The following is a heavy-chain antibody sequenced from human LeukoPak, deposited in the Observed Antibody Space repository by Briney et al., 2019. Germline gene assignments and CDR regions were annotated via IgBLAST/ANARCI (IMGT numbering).Heavy chain of an antibody. J-gene: IGHJ4*02. D-gene: IGHD2-2*01. CDR2: ISGRGSTI. CDR1: GFTFSSYE. Sequence: GGSLRLSCAASGFTFSSYEMNWVRQAPGKGLEWASYISGRGSTIYYADSVKGRFTISRDNSKNTLYLQMNSLRAEDTAVYYCARVMGRYCSSTSCYVDYWGQGTLVTVSS. CDR3: ARVMGRYCSSTSCYVDY. V-gene: IGHV3-48*03.